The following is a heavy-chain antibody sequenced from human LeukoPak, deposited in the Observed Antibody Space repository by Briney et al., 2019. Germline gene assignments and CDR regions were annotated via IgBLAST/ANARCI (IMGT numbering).Heavy chain of an antibody. D-gene: IGHD4-17*01. V-gene: IGHV1-18*01. Sequence: GASVKVSCKASGYTFTSYGISWVRQAPGQGLEWMGWISAHNGNTNYAQKPQGRVTMTTDTSTTTAYMEMRSLRSDDTAVYYCARLAYGANYIDYWGQGTLVTVSS. CDR1: GYTFTSYG. CDR2: ISAHNGNT. J-gene: IGHJ4*02. CDR3: ARLAYGANYIDY.